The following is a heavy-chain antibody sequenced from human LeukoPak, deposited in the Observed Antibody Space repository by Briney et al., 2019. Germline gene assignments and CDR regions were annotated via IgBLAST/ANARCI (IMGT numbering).Heavy chain of an antibody. D-gene: IGHD6-6*01. CDR2: INSNGDEI. Sequence: PGGSLRLSCAASGFTFSTYAMTWVRQAPGKGLEWVSGINSNGDEIYYADSVRGRFTISRDNSNNALYLQMDSLRAEDTAVYYCANWIGSSSRDYWGQGTWSPSPQ. J-gene: IGHJ4*02. CDR1: GFTFSTYA. CDR3: ANWIGSSSRDY. V-gene: IGHV3-23*01.